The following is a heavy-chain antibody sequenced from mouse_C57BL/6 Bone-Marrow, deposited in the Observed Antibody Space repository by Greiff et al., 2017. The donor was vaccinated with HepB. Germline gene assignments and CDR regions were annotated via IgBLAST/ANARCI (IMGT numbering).Heavy chain of an antibody. D-gene: IGHD2-5*01. CDR2: INPYNGGT. CDR1: GYTFTDYY. CDR3: ARDYSKGGDYFDY. Sequence: DVQLQESGPVLVKPGASVKMSCKASGYTFTDYYMNWVKQSHGKSLEWIGVINPYNGGTSYNQKFKGKATLTVDKSSSTAYMELNSLTSEDSAVYYCARDYSKGGDYFDYWGQGTTLTVSS. J-gene: IGHJ2*01. V-gene: IGHV1-19*01.